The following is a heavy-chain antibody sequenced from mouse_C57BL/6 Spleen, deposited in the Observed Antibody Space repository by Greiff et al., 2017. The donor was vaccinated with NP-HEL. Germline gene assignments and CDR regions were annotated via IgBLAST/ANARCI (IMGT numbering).Heavy chain of an antibody. D-gene: IGHD2-4*01. V-gene: IGHV7-3*01. Sequence: EVQRVESGGGLVQPGGSLSLSCAASGFTFTDYYMSWVRQPPGKALEWLGFIRNKANGYTTEYSASVKGRFTISRDNSQSILYLQMNALRAEDSATYYCARYDRLQAWFAYWGQGTLVTVSA. CDR1: GFTFTDYY. J-gene: IGHJ3*01. CDR3: ARYDRLQAWFAY. CDR2: IRNKANGYTT.